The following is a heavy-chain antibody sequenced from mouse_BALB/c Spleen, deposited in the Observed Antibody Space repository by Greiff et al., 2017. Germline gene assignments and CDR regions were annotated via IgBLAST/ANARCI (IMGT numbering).Heavy chain of an antibody. D-gene: IGHD1-2*01. CDR1: GYTFTSYW. CDR3: ARGGTAVDY. J-gene: IGHJ2*01. V-gene: IGHV1S81*02. Sequence: QVQLQQSGAELVKPGASVKLSCKASGYTFTSYWMHWVKQRPGQGLEWIGEINPSNGRTNYNEKFKSKATLTVDKSSSTAYMQLSSLTSEDSAVYYCARGGTAVDYWGQGTTLTVSS. CDR2: INPSNGRT.